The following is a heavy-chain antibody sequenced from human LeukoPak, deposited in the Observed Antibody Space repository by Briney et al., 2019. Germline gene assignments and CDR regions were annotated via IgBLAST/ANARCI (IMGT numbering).Heavy chain of an antibody. D-gene: IGHD5-24*01. CDR3: AREGDGYRYDY. J-gene: IGHJ4*02. CDR1: VGTFSSYA. V-gene: IGHV1-69*05. CDR2: IIPIFCTA. Sequence: SVKVSCKASVGTFSSYAISWVRQAPGQGLEWMGRIIPIFCTANYAHKYQSRVTLITHESTSTAYMELSSLRSEDTAVYYCAREGDGYRYDYWGQGTLVTVSS.